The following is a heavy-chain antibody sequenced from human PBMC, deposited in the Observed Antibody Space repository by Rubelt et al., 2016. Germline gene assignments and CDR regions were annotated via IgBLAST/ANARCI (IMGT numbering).Heavy chain of an antibody. CDR1: GGSIYDNY. V-gene: IGHV4-59*01. J-gene: IGHJ4*02. CDR2: IYYGGST. D-gene: IGHD1-1*01. CDR3: ARTTGPIDC. Sequence: QVQLQESGPGLVKPSETLSLTCTVSGGSIYDNYWTWIRQPPGKGLEWIGYIYYGGSTNYNPSLKSRAAISVDTSKSQFSRPLTSVTAADTAGYYCARTTGPIDCWGQGTLVTVSS.